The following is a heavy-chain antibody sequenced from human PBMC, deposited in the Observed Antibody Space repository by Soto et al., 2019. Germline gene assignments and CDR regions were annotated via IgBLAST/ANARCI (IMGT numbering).Heavy chain of an antibody. CDR3: ARHPERIAEIGWFDP. J-gene: IGHJ5*02. D-gene: IGHD6-13*01. V-gene: IGHV3-48*01. Sequence: EVQLVESGGGLVQPGGSLRLSCAAPGFTFSSYSMNWVRQAPGKGLEWVSYISSSSSTIYYADSVKGRFTISRDNPKNSLYLQMSTLRAEDTAVYYCARHPERIAEIGWFDPWGQGTLVPVSS. CDR2: ISSSSSTI. CDR1: GFTFSSYS.